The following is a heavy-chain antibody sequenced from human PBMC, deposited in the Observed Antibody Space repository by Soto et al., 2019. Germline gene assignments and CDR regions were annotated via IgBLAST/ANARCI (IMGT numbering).Heavy chain of an antibody. J-gene: IGHJ5*02. V-gene: IGHV1-3*01. CDR2: INAATGNT. Sequence: ASVKASCKPSGYTFTAYAIHWLRQAPGQGLEWMGWINAATGNTKYSQKFQGRVTITRDTSARTGYMDLSSLRFEDTAVYYCSRGDRQYDILTGYSVNWFDPWGQGTLVTVSS. D-gene: IGHD3-9*01. CDR1: GYTFTAYA. CDR3: SRGDRQYDILTGYSVNWFDP.